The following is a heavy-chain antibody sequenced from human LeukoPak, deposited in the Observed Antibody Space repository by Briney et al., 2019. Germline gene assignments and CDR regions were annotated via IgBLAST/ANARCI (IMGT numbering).Heavy chain of an antibody. CDR2: IIPIFGIA. V-gene: IGHV1-69*04. CDR3: ARVEAVAGNRNTYYYYYGMDV. D-gene: IGHD6-19*01. CDR1: GGTFRSYS. Sequence: SVNVSCMACGGTFRSYSLRWVRQAPGQGLDWMGRIIPIFGIANYAQKFQGRVTITADKSTSTASMELSSLRSEDTAVYYCARVEAVAGNRNTYYYYYGMDVWGQGTTVTVSS. J-gene: IGHJ6*02.